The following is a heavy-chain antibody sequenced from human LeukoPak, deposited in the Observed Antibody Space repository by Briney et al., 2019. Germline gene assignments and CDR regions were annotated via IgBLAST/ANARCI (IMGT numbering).Heavy chain of an antibody. CDR3: ARGGGLDV. Sequence: GGSLRLSCAASGFTFSSYWMNWARQAPWKGLEWVASINHNGNVNYYVDSVKGRFTISRDNAKNSLYLQMSNLRAEDTAVYFCARGGGLDVWGQGATVTVSS. D-gene: IGHD3-16*01. CDR1: GFTFSSYW. V-gene: IGHV3-7*03. CDR2: INHNGNVN. J-gene: IGHJ6*02.